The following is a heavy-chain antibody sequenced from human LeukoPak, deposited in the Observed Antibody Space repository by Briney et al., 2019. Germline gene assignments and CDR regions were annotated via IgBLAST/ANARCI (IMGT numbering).Heavy chain of an antibody. CDR2: ISAYNGNT. CDR3: ARGGPRRSGYDLGPFDY. V-gene: IGHV1-18*01. D-gene: IGHD5-12*01. J-gene: IGHJ4*02. Sequence: ASVKVSCKASGYTFTSYGISWVRQAPGQGLELMGWISAYNGNTNYAQKLQGRVTMTTDTSTSTAYMELRSLRSDDTAVYYCARGGPRRSGYDLGPFDYWGQGTLVTVSS. CDR1: GYTFTSYG.